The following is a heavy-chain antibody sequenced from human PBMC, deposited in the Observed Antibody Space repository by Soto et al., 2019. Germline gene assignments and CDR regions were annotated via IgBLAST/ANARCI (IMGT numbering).Heavy chain of an antibody. D-gene: IGHD3-10*01. J-gene: IGHJ6*02. Sequence: ASVKVSCKASGYTFTSYGISWVRQAPGQGLEWMGWISAYNGNTNYAQKLQGRVTMTTDTSTSTAYMELRSLRSDDTAVYYCVRAGHVFDVHYYGMDLWGQGTTVTVSS. V-gene: IGHV1-18*01. CDR2: ISAYNGNT. CDR1: GYTFTSYG. CDR3: VRAGHVFDVHYYGMDL.